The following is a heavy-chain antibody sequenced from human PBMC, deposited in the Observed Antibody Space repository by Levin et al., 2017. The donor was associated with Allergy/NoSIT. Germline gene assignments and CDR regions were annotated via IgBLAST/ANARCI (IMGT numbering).Heavy chain of an antibody. J-gene: IGHJ4*02. D-gene: IGHD3-10*01. Sequence: GESLKISCAASGFTFSTYGMHWVRQAPGTGLEWVAVIWNDGSKEYYADSVKGRFTISRDNIRDTLGLQMNSLRAEDTAVYYCARALAGSGSPGYWGQGTLVTVSS. CDR1: GFTFSTYG. CDR2: IWNDGSKE. CDR3: ARALAGSGSPGY. V-gene: IGHV3-33*01.